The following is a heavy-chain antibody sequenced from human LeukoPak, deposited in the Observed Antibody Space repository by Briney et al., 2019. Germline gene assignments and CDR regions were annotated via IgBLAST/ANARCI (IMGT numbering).Heavy chain of an antibody. CDR1: GGTFSSYA. Sequence: GASVKVSCKASGGTFSSYAISWVRQAPGQGLEWMGGIIPIFGTANYAQKFQGRVTITTDESTSTAYMELSRLRSDDTAVYYCAREGCSTSCYTGNWFDPWGQGTLVTVSS. D-gene: IGHD2-2*02. J-gene: IGHJ5*02. V-gene: IGHV1-69*05. CDR2: IIPIFGTA. CDR3: AREGCSTSCYTGNWFDP.